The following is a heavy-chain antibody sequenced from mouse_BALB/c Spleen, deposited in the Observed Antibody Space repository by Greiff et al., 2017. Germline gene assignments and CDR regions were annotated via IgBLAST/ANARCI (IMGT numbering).Heavy chain of an antibody. V-gene: IGHV1S34*01. J-gene: IGHJ4*01. CDR1: GYSFTGYY. CDR3: ARSPDYDCDNGYAMDY. D-gene: IGHD2-4*01. Sequence: LVKTGASVKISCKASGYSFTGYYMHWVKQSHGKSLEWIGYISCYNGATSYNQKFKGKATFTVDTSSSTAYMQFNSLTSEDSAVYYCARSPDYDCDNGYAMDYWGQGTSVTVSS. CDR2: ISCYNGAT.